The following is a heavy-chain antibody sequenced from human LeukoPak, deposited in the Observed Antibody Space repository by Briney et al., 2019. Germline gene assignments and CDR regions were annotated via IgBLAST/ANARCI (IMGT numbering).Heavy chain of an antibody. V-gene: IGHV4-39*01. D-gene: IGHD2-21*02. CDR2: IYYSGST. Sequence: SETLSLTCTVSGGSISSSSYYWGWIRQPPGKGLEWIGSIYYSGSTYYNPSLKSRVTISVDTSKNQFSLKLSSVTAADTAVYYCARRTAYCGGDCYRFDYWGQGTLVTVPS. CDR3: ARRTAYCGGDCYRFDY. CDR1: GGSISSSSYY. J-gene: IGHJ4*02.